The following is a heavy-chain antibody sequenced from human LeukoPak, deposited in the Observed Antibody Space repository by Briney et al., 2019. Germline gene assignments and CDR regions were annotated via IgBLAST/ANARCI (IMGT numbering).Heavy chain of an antibody. Sequence: SETLSLTCTVSGGSISGYYWSWVRQPAGKALESIGRIHSTGSTNYNPSLKSRVAMSVDTSKNQFSLKLTSVTAADTAVYYCAREHTAAIASDYWGQGTLVIVSS. J-gene: IGHJ4*02. CDR3: AREHTAAIASDY. V-gene: IGHV4-4*07. CDR1: GGSISGYY. D-gene: IGHD2-21*01. CDR2: IHSTGST.